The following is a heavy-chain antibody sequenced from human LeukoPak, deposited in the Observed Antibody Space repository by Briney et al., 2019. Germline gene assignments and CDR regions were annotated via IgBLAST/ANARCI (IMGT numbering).Heavy chain of an antibody. D-gene: IGHD2-2*01. CDR3: AKAGQYHQQAYYYYYYYYMDV. CDR2: ISYDGSNK. V-gene: IGHV3-30*18. Sequence: GGSLRLSCAASGFTFSSYGMHWVRQAPGKGLEWVAVISYDGSNKYYADSVKGRFTISRDNSKNTLYLQMNSLRAEDTAVYYCAKAGQYHQQAYYYYYYYYMDVWGKGTTVTISS. CDR1: GFTFSSYG. J-gene: IGHJ6*03.